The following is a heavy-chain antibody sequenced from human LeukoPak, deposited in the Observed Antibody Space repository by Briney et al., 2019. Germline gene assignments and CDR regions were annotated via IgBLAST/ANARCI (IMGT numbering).Heavy chain of an antibody. CDR3: AKDRTRRGADYCFDY. CDR2: ISTDGNDK. CDR1: GFTFSSYG. V-gene: IGHV3-30*18. D-gene: IGHD3-10*01. Sequence: GGSLRLPCAASGFTFSSYGIHWVRQAPGKGLEWVAVISTDGNDKYYADSVKGRFTISRDNSKSTLYLQMNSLRAEDTAVYYCAKDRTRRGADYCFDYWGQGTLVTVSS. J-gene: IGHJ4*02.